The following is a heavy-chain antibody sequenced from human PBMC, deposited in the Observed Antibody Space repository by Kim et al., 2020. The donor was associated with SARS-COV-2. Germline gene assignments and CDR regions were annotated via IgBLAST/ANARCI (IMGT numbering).Heavy chain of an antibody. V-gene: IGHV3-23*01. J-gene: IGHJ6*04. Sequence: GGSLRLSCAASGFTFSSYAMSWVRQAPGKGLEWVSAISGSGGSTYYADSVKGRFTISRDNSKNTLYLQMNSLRAEDTAVYYCAKVPLEGQQWLGYCHYYSMGVWGKGATVTVSS. CDR2: ISGSGGST. D-gene: IGHD6-19*01. CDR3: AKVPLEGQQWLGYCHYYSMGV. CDR1: GFTFSSYA.